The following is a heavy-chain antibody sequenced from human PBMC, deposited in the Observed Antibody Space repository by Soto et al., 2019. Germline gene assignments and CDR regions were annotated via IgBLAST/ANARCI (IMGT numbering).Heavy chain of an antibody. CDR2: IWYDGSNK. D-gene: IGHD3-3*01. CDR1: GFTFSSYG. Sequence: QVQLVESGGGVVQPGRSLRLSCAASGFTFSSYGMHWVRQAPGKGLEWVAVIWYDGSNKYYADSVKGRFTISRDNSKNTLYLQMNSLRAEDTAVYYCARSGTYYDFWSGSNHYYMDVWGNGTTVTVSS. J-gene: IGHJ6*03. CDR3: ARSGTYYDFWSGSNHYYMDV. V-gene: IGHV3-33*01.